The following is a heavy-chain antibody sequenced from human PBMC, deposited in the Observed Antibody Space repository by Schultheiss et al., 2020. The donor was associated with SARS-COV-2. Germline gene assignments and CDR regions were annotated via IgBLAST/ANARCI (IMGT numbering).Heavy chain of an antibody. V-gene: IGHV4-34*12. CDR3: ARDNSVVWLDP. CDR1: AGSFSGNY. CDR2: ILHTGTT. D-gene: IGHD2-15*01. Sequence: SETLSLTCAVYAGSFSGNYWSWVRRTPGKGLEWIGEILHTGTTNYNPSLKSRVTISVDTSKNQFSLKLSSVTAADTAVYYCARDNSVVWLDPWGQGTLVTVSS. J-gene: IGHJ5*02.